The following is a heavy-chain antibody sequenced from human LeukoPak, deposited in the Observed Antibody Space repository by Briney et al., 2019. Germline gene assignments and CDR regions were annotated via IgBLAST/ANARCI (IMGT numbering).Heavy chain of an antibody. CDR2: INHSGST. CDR3: ARGLYDILTGYREYFQH. J-gene: IGHJ1*01. CDR1: GGSFSGYY. D-gene: IGHD3-9*01. V-gene: IGHV4-34*01. Sequence: SETLSLTCAVYGGSFSGYYWSWIRQPPGKGLKWIGEINHSGSTNYNPSLKSRVTISVDTSKNQFSLKLSSVTAADTAVYYCARGLYDILTGYREYFQHWGQGTLVTVSS.